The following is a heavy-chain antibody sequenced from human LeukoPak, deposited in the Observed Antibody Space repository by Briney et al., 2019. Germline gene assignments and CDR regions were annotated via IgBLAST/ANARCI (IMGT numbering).Heavy chain of an antibody. V-gene: IGHV4-59*08. Sequence: SETLSLTCTVSVGSISSYYWSWIRQPPGKGREWIGHIYSSGSSDYNPSLKGRVTISVDSSKNQFSLNLTSVTAADTAVYYCSRHAYYNPQDYFDSWGQGSLVTVSS. CDR1: VGSISSYY. CDR2: IYSSGSS. J-gene: IGHJ4*02. CDR3: SRHAYYNPQDYFDS. D-gene: IGHD4/OR15-4a*01.